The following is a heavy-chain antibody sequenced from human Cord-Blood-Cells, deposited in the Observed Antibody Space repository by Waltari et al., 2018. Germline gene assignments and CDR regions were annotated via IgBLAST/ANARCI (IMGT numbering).Heavy chain of an antibody. CDR1: GYSISSGYY. Sequence: QVQLQESGPGLVKPSETLSLTCAVSGYSISSGYYWGWIRQPPGKVLEWFGSIYHRGSTYYNPSLRSRVTISVDTSKNQFSLKLSSVTAADTAVYYCARGGAVAVEGSYFDYWGQGTLVTVSS. CDR3: ARGGAVAVEGSYFDY. J-gene: IGHJ4*02. V-gene: IGHV4-38-2*01. D-gene: IGHD6-19*01. CDR2: IYHRGST.